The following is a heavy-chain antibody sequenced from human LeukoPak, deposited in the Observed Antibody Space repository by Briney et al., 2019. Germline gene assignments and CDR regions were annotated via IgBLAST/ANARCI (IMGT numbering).Heavy chain of an antibody. CDR1: GFTFSSYA. D-gene: IGHD5-18*01. Sequence: PGGSLRLSCAASGFTFSSYAMSWVRQAPGKGLEWVSAISGSGGSTCYADSVKGRFTISRDNSKNTLYLQMNSLRAEDTAAYYCATNTAMVTNRFDYWGQGTLVTVSS. V-gene: IGHV3-23*01. CDR3: ATNTAMVTNRFDY. J-gene: IGHJ4*02. CDR2: ISGSGGST.